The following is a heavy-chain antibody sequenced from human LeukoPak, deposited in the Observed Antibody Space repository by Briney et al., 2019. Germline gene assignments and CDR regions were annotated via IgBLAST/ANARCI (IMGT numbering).Heavy chain of an antibody. CDR1: GGTFSSYA. D-gene: IGHD4-11*01. CDR3: AADLPYSNYGPLDF. Sequence: GASVKVSCKASGGTFSSYAISWVRQAPGQGLEWMGGIIPIFGTANYAQKFQGRVTITRDMSTSTAYLELSSLRSEDTAVYYCAADLPYSNYGPLDFWGQGTLVTVSS. V-gene: IGHV1-69*05. J-gene: IGHJ4*02. CDR2: IIPIFGTA.